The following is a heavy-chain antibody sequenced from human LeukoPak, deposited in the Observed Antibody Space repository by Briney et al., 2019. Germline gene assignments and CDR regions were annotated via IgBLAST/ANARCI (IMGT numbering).Heavy chain of an antibody. CDR2: ISADGFRT. CDR1: GFTFDYYA. J-gene: IGHJ4*02. Sequence: PGGSLRLSCSVSGFTFDYYAMHWVRHAPGTGLEWVSLISADGFRTNYADSVKGRFTIPRDNSKNSLFLQMNSLRSEDTAFYFCARDLGIPTSPFDYWGLGTLVTVSS. D-gene: IGHD3-16*01. V-gene: IGHV3-43*02. CDR3: ARDLGIPTSPFDY.